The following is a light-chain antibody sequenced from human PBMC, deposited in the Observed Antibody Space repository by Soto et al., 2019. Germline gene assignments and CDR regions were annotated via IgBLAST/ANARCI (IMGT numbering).Light chain of an antibody. J-gene: IGKJ4*01. V-gene: IGKV3-11*01. CDR1: QSVSSY. CDR2: DAA. CDR3: QQRSHWAPT. Sequence: EIVLTQSPATLSLSPGERATLSCRASQSVSSYFAWYHQKPGQAPRLLVYDAATSATGIPAMFSGGGSGTDCTLTISSLEPEDVAVYYGQQRSHWAPTFGGGKKVEI.